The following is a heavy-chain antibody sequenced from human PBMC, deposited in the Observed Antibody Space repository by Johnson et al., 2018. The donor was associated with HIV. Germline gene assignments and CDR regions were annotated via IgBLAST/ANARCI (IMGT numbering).Heavy chain of an antibody. CDR2: INSDGGST. D-gene: IGHD3-16*01. V-gene: IGHV3-74*03. CDR1: GFRFSSSW. CDR3: ARVGNGDYGWSFDI. J-gene: IGHJ3*02. Sequence: VQLVESGGGLVQPGGSLRLSCTASGFRFSSSWMHWVRQAPGKGLVWVSRINSDGGSTAYADSVKGRFTISRENAKDTLSLQMNSLRAEDTGVYYCARVGNGDYGWSFDIWGQGTTVTISS.